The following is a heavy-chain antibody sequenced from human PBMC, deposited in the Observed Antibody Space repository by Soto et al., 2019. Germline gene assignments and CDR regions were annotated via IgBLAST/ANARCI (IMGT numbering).Heavy chain of an antibody. CDR2: IYYSGST. V-gene: IGHV4-31*03. D-gene: IGHD3-16*02. J-gene: IGHJ4*02. CDR3: ARVPLRLGELSSYYFDY. Sequence: SLTCTVSGGSISSGGYYWSWIRQHPGKGLEWIGYIYYSGSTYYNPSLKSRVTISVDTSKNQFSLKLSSVTAADTAVYYCARVPLRLGELSSYYFDYWGQGTLVTVSS. CDR1: GGSISSGGYY.